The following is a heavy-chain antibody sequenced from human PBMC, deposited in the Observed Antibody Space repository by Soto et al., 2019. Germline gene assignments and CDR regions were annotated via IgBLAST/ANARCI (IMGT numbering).Heavy chain of an antibody. D-gene: IGHD4-17*01. CDR1: GYTLTELS. V-gene: IGHV1-24*01. CDR3: ATDPQPGGDYTVDY. Sequence: ASVKVSCKVSGYTLTELSMHWVRQAPGKGLEWMGGFDPEDGETIYAQKFQGRVTMTEDTSTDTAYMELSSLRSEDTAVYYCATDPQPGGDYTVDYWGQGTLVTVSS. J-gene: IGHJ4*02. CDR2: FDPEDGET.